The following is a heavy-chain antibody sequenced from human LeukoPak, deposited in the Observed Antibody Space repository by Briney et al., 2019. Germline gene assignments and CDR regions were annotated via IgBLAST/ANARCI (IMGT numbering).Heavy chain of an antibody. J-gene: IGHJ4*02. D-gene: IGHD3-10*01. Sequence: ASVKVSCKASGYTFTGYYMHWVRQAPGQGLEWMGWINLNSGGTNYAQKFQGRVTMTRDTSISTAYMELSRLRSDDTAVYYCTSFGESHYWGQGTLVTVSS. CDR1: GYTFTGYY. V-gene: IGHV1-2*02. CDR3: TSFGESHY. CDR2: INLNSGGT.